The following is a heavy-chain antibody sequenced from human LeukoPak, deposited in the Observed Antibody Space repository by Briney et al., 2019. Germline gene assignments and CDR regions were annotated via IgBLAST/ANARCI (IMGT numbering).Heavy chain of an antibody. CDR2: IIPIFGTA. CDR1: GGTFSSYA. J-gene: IGHJ4*02. V-gene: IGHV1-69*13. CDR3: ARAVRYFDSYYFDY. D-gene: IGHD3-9*01. Sequence: GASVKVSCKASGGTFSSYAISWVRQAPGQGLEWMGGIIPIFGTANYAQKFQGRVTITADESTSTAYMELSSLRSEDTAVYHCARAVRYFDSYYFDYWGQGTLVTVSS.